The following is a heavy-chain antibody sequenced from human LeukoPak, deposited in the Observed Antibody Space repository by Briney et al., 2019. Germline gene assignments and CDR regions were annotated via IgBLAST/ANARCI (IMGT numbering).Heavy chain of an antibody. CDR3: AHLWFGELLFWFDP. Sequence: SETLSLACTVSGGSISSRSYYWGWIRQPPGKGLEWIGSIYYSGSTYYNPSLKSRVTISVDTSKNQFSLKLSSVTAADTAVYYCAHLWFGELLFWFDPWGQGTLVTVSS. CDR1: GGSISSRSYY. D-gene: IGHD3-10*01. V-gene: IGHV4-39*01. CDR2: IYYSGST. J-gene: IGHJ5*02.